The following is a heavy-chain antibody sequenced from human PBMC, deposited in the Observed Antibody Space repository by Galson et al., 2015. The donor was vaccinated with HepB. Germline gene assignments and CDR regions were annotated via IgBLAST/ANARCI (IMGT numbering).Heavy chain of an antibody. D-gene: IGHD1-26*01. V-gene: IGHV3-23*01. CDR3: AKNRGSGSHYNWHFNV. CDR2: LSGSGSST. CDR1: GFPFSTFA. Sequence: SLRLSCAASGFPFSTFAMSWVRQAPGKGLEWVSTLSGSGSSTYYAGSVKGRFSISRENSKNTLYLQMNSLRAEDTAVYYCAKNRGSGSHYNWHFNVWGRGTLVTVSS. J-gene: IGHJ2*01.